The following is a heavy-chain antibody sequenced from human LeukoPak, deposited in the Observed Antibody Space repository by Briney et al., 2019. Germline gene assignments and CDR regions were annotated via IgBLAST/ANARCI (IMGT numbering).Heavy chain of an antibody. CDR1: GFTFSSYW. Sequence: QAGGSLRLSCAASGFTFSSYWMHWVRQAPGKGLVWVSRINSDGSSTSYADSVKGRFTISRDNSKNTLYLQMNSLRAEDTAVYYCAKNRKRGYYDSSGYYFDYWGQGTLVTVSS. J-gene: IGHJ4*02. CDR2: INSDGSST. CDR3: AKNRKRGYYDSSGYYFDY. V-gene: IGHV3-74*01. D-gene: IGHD3-22*01.